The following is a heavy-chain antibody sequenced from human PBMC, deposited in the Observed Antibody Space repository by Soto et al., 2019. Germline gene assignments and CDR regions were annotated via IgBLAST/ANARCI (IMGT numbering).Heavy chain of an antibody. CDR1: GSSLRSGHYY. J-gene: IGHJ6*02. CDR2: IYYSGST. D-gene: IGHD6-19*01. CDR3: ARPGIAVAGTFPNYYGMDV. Sequence: SETLSLTWPFSGSSLRSGHYYWSWIRPPPGKGLEWIGYIYYSGSTYYNPSLKRRVTISVDTSKNQFSLKLSSVTAADTAVYYCARPGIAVAGTFPNYYGMDVWGQGSTVTGSS. V-gene: IGHV4-30-4*01.